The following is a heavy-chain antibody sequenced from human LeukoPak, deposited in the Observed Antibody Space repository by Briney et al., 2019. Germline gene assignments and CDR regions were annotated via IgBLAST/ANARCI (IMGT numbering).Heavy chain of an antibody. J-gene: IGHJ3*02. CDR3: ARSSRSPIYCSSTSCFIGAFDI. CDR2: IKQDGSEK. D-gene: IGHD2-2*01. Sequence: GGSLRLSCAASGFTFSSYAMSWVRQAPGKGLEWVANIKQDGSEKYYVDSVKGRFTISRDNAKNSLYLQMNSLRAEDTAVYYCARSSRSPIYCSSTSCFIGAFDIWGQGTMVTVSS. CDR1: GFTFSSYA. V-gene: IGHV3-7*01.